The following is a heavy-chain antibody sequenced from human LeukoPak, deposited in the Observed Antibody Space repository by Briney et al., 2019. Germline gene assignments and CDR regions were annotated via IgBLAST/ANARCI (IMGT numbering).Heavy chain of an antibody. V-gene: IGHV1-3*01. CDR2: INAGNGNT. J-gene: IGHJ5*02. Sequence: ASVKVSCKASGYTFTGYAMHWVRQAPGQRLEWMGWINAGNGNTKYSQKFQGRVTITRDTSASTAYMELSSLRSEDTAVYYCARSPTAYSSGWYFWFDPWGQGTLVTVSS. D-gene: IGHD6-19*01. CDR3: ARSPTAYSSGWYFWFDP. CDR1: GYTFTGYA.